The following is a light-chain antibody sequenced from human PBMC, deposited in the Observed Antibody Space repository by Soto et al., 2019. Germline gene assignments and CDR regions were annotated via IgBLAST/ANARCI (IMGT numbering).Light chain of an antibody. CDR1: QSLVYSDGNTY. J-gene: IGKJ5*01. V-gene: IGKV3-20*01. CDR3: QQYGSSPPIT. Sequence: VMTQSPLSLPVTLGQPASISCRSSQSLVYSDGNTYLAWYQQKPGQPPRLLIYAASNRATGIPARFSGSGSRTDFTLTISSLEPEDFAVYYCQQYGSSPPITFGQGTRLEIK. CDR2: AAS.